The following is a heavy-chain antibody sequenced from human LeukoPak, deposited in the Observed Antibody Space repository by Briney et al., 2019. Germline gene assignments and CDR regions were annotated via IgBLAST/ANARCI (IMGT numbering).Heavy chain of an antibody. CDR1: GFTFSSYW. D-gene: IGHD3-10*01. V-gene: IGHV3-48*04. CDR3: ASYGSGSL. Sequence: GGSLRLSCAASGFTFSSYWMSWVRQAPGKGLEWASYISSSGKIISYADSVKARFTVSRDNAKQSLYLQMNSLRGEDTAVYYCASYGSGSLWGQGTLVTVSS. J-gene: IGHJ4*02. CDR2: ISSSGKII.